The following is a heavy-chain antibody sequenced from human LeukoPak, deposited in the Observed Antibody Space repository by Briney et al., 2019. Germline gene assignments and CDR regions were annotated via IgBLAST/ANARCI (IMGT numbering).Heavy chain of an antibody. CDR1: GFTFDDYA. Sequence: GGSQRLSCAASGFTFDDYAMHWVRQAPGKGLEWVSGITWNSGSIGYADSVKGRFTISRDNAKNSLYLQMNSLRAEDTALYYCAKDLAATIPVGFDYWGQGTLVTVSS. V-gene: IGHV3-9*01. D-gene: IGHD6-13*01. CDR2: ITWNSGSI. J-gene: IGHJ4*02. CDR3: AKDLAATIPVGFDY.